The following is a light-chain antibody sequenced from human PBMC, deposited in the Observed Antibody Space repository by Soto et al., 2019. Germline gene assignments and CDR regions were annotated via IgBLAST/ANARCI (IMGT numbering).Light chain of an antibody. CDR2: WAS. Sequence: DIVMTQSPDSLAVSLGERATINCKSSQNILYSSNNKNYLAWYQQKPGQPPKLLIYWASTRESGVPDRFSGSGSGTDFTLPISSLQAEDVAVYYCQQYYSTPYTFGQGTKLEIK. CDR1: QNILYSSNNKNY. CDR3: QQYYSTPYT. V-gene: IGKV4-1*01. J-gene: IGKJ2*01.